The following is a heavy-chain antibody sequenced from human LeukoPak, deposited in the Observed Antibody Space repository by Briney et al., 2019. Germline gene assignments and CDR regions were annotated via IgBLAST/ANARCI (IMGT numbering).Heavy chain of an antibody. D-gene: IGHD4-17*01. CDR1: GGTFSSYA. J-gene: IGHJ5*02. CDR2: IIPIFGTA. V-gene: IGHV1-69*05. CDR3: ARDRDTVTTRASNWFDP. Sequence: GASVKVSCKASGGTFSSYAISWVRQAPGQGLEWMGGIIPIFGTANYAQKFQGRVTMTRDTSISTAYMELSRLRSDDTAVYYCARDRDTVTTRASNWFDPWGQGTLVTVSS.